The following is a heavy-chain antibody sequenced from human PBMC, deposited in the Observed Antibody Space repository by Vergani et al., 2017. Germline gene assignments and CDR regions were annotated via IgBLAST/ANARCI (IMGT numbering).Heavy chain of an antibody. CDR3: ARDGLLAGYYGRYYYSMDV. Sequence: EVDLVESGGGLAQPGGSLRLSCEASGITFWKFGMHWVRQGPGKGLEWVSGISWNSGAVDYADSVRGRFTISRDNAKNSLYLQMNSLRAEDTAMYYCARDGLLAGYYGRYYYSMDVWGQGTTVTVS. V-gene: IGHV3-9*01. CDR1: GITFWKFG. CDR2: ISWNSGAV. D-gene: IGHD3-10*02. J-gene: IGHJ6*02.